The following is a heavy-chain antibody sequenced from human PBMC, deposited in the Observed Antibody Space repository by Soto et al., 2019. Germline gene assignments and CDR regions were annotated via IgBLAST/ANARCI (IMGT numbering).Heavy chain of an antibody. J-gene: IGHJ4*02. Sequence: GASVKVSCKASGGTFSSYTISWVRQAPGQGLEWMGRIIPILGIANYAQKFQGRVTITADKSTSTAYMELSSLRSEDTAVYYCARVEVRGVMPVDYWGQGTLVTVSS. CDR2: IIPILGIA. D-gene: IGHD3-10*01. V-gene: IGHV1-69*02. CDR3: ARVEVRGVMPVDY. CDR1: GGTFSSYT.